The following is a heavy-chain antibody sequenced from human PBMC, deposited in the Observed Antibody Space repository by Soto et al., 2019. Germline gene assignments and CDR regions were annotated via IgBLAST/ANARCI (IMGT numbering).Heavy chain of an antibody. CDR3: ASCPIYGGDSYFAY. D-gene: IGHD2-21*01. CDR2: INPDTGTT. Sequence: QVQLVQSGAEVRKPGASVKLSCQASGYTFTHYYIHWLRQAPRPGLEWLGIINPDTGTTSYAQTFQGRVTLTTDTSSSTVYLELSGLAAEDTGVYYCASCPIYGGDSYFAYWGQGTLITVSS. V-gene: IGHV1-46*01. CDR1: GYTFTHYY. J-gene: IGHJ4*02.